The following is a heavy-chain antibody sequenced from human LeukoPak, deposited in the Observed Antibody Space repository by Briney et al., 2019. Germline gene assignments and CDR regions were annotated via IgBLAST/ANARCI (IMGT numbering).Heavy chain of an antibody. Sequence: SETLSLTCAVYGGSFSGYYWSWIRQPPGKGLEWIGEIDHSGSTNYNPSLKSRVTISVDTSKNQFSLKLSSVTAADTAVYYCARDYSSRVQSGWFDPWGQGTLVTVSS. D-gene: IGHD3-10*01. CDR1: GGSFSGYY. CDR3: ARDYSSRVQSGWFDP. CDR2: IDHSGST. J-gene: IGHJ5*02. V-gene: IGHV4-34*01.